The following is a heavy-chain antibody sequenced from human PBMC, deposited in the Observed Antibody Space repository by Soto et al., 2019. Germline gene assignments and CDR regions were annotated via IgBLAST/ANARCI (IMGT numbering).Heavy chain of an antibody. V-gene: IGHV3-15*01. CDR3: ATPRPGSHGYSF. D-gene: IGHD3-16*01. CDR1: GITVSNVW. CDR2: IKSKADGSTK. J-gene: IGHJ4*01. Sequence: KPGGSLRLSCAASGITVSNVWMTWIRQAPGKGLEWVGRIKSKADGSTKEYGTPVKDRFLISRTHSKTTVHLQIHALRTEDPAFYYFATPRPGSHGYSFWGHGARVPVSA.